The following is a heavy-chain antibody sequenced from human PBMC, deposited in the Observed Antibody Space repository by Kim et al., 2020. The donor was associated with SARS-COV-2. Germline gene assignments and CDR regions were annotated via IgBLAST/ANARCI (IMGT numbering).Heavy chain of an antibody. J-gene: IGHJ6*02. V-gene: IGHV1-69*13. CDR2: IIPIFGTA. CDR1: GGTFSSYA. D-gene: IGHD1-1*01. Sequence: SVKVSCKASGGTFSSYAISWVRQAPGQGLEWMGGIIPIFGTANYAQKFQGRVTITADESTSTAYMELSSLRSEDTAVYYCARGAINWNPGNYGMDVWGQGTTVTVSS. CDR3: ARGAINWNPGNYGMDV.